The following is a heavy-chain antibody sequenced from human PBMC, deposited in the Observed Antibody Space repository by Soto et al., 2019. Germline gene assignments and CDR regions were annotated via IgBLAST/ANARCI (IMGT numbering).Heavy chain of an antibody. CDR3: ARESGGYSGYDLRGWFDP. J-gene: IGHJ5*02. D-gene: IGHD5-12*01. Sequence: ASVKVSCKAPGYTFTGYYMHWVRQAPGQGLEWMGWINPNSGGTNYAQKFQGRVTMTRDTSISTAYMELSRLRSDDTAVYYCARESGGYSGYDLRGWFDPWGQGTLVTVSS. V-gene: IGHV1-2*02. CDR2: INPNSGGT. CDR1: GYTFTGYY.